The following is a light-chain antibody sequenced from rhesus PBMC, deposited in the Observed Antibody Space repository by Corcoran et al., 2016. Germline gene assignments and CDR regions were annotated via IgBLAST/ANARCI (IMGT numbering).Light chain of an antibody. CDR3: QKYSSSPFT. J-gene: IGKJ3*01. CDR1: QSVSSY. Sequence: QVMLTQSPATLSLSPGERATLSCRASQSVSSYLAWYQQKPGQAPRLLIYGASNRATGIPDRFSGGGSGTDFTLTISSLEPEDFAVYYCQKYSSSPFTFGPGTKLDIK. CDR2: GAS. V-gene: IGKV3-53*01.